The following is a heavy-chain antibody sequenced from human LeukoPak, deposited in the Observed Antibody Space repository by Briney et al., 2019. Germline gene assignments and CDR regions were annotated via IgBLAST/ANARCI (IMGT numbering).Heavy chain of an antibody. CDR2: ISSSSSYI. D-gene: IGHD1-26*01. CDR3: ARDMEWELPLYYGMDV. CDR1: GFTFSSYS. J-gene: IGHJ6*02. V-gene: IGHV3-21*01. Sequence: GGSLRLSCAASGFTFSSYSMTWVRQAPGKGLEWVSSISSSSSYIYYADSVKGRFTISRDNAKNSLYLQMNSLRAEDTAVYYCARDMEWELPLYYGMDVWGQGTTVTVSS.